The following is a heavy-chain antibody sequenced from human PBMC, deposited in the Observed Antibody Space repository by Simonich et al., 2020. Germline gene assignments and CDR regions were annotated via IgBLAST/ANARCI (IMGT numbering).Heavy chain of an antibody. CDR1: GFTFSSYG. V-gene: IGHV3-33*01. Sequence: QVQLVESGGGVVQPGRSLRLSCAASGFTFSSYGMHWVRQAPGKGLEWVAGIWYDGSNKYYADSVKGRFTISRDKSKNTLYLQMNSLRAEDTAVYYCARDRYCSGGSCYYFDYWGQGTLVTVSS. CDR3: ARDRYCSGGSCYYFDY. D-gene: IGHD2-15*01. CDR2: IWYDGSNK. J-gene: IGHJ4*02.